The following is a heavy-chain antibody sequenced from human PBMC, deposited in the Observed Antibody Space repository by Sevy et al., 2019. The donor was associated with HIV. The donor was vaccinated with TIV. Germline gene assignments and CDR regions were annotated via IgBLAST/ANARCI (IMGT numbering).Heavy chain of an antibody. CDR1: GFTFSDAW. Sequence: GGSLRLSCAASGFTFSDAWMNWVRLAPGKGLEWVGRIKSKSAGGTTDYAAPVKDRFTTSRDDSKNTLYLQMNGLGTEDTAVYHCGRITPTTDVDYWGQGTLVTVSS. CDR3: GRITPTTDVDY. CDR2: IKSKSAGGTT. V-gene: IGHV3-15*05. D-gene: IGHD1-7*01. J-gene: IGHJ4*02.